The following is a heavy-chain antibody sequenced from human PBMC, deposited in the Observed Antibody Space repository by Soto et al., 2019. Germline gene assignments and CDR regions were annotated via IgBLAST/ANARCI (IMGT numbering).Heavy chain of an antibody. CDR1: GFTFSSYW. J-gene: IGHJ4*02. D-gene: IGHD5-12*01. V-gene: IGHV3-7*01. Sequence: GGSLRLSCAASGFTFSSYWMSWVRQAPGKGLEWVANINQDGSEKCYVDSMKGRFTISRDNSKNTLYLQMNSLRAEDTAVYYCARDWGTVDIVATGLSRWGQGTLVTVSS. CDR3: ARDWGTVDIVATGLSR. CDR2: INQDGSEK.